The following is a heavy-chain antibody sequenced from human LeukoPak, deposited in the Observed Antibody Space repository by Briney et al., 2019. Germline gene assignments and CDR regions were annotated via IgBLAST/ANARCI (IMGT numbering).Heavy chain of an antibody. CDR2: INPNSGGT. J-gene: IGHJ3*02. D-gene: IGHD4-23*01. Sequence: ASVKVSCKASGYTFTGYYMHWVRQAPGQGLEWMGWINPNSGGTNYAQKFQGRVTMTRDTSISTAYMEQSRLRSDDTAVYYCARDGGYGGNSKMAFDIWGQGTMVTVSS. CDR1: GYTFTGYY. V-gene: IGHV1-2*02. CDR3: ARDGGYGGNSKMAFDI.